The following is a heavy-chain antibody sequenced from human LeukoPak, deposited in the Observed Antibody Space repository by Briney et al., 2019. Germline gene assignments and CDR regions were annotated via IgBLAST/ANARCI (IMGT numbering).Heavy chain of an antibody. CDR2: IYWDDDK. CDR1: GFSLSTRGVG. Sequence: SGPTLVKPPQTLTLTCTFSGFSLSTRGVGVGWIRQPPGKALEWLSLIYWDDDKRYSPSLKSRLTITKDTSKNQVVLTMTNMDPVDTATYYCAHVGDQVRGVISFDYWGQGTLVTVSS. J-gene: IGHJ4*02. CDR3: AHVGDQVRGVISFDY. D-gene: IGHD3-10*01. V-gene: IGHV2-5*02.